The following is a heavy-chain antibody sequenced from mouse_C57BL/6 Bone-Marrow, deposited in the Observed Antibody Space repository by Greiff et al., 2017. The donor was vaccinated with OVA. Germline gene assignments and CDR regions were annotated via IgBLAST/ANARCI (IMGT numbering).Heavy chain of an antibody. D-gene: IGHD2-5*01. CDR1: GFTFSSYG. V-gene: IGHV5-6*01. Sequence: EVQRVESGGDLVKPGGSLKLSCAASGFTFSSYGMSWVRQTPDKRLEWVATISSGGSYTYYPDSVKGRFTISRDNAKNTLYLQMSSLKSEDTAMYYCARVYYSNSWFAYWGQGTLVTVSA. CDR2: ISSGGSYT. J-gene: IGHJ3*01. CDR3: ARVYYSNSWFAY.